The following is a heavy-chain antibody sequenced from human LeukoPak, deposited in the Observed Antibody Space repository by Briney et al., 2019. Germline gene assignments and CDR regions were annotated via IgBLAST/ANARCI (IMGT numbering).Heavy chain of an antibody. CDR2: TYYRSKWYN. CDR3: ARSIVGATSYFDY. J-gene: IGHJ4*02. D-gene: IGHD1-26*01. V-gene: IGHV6-1*01. CDR1: GDSVSSNSVA. Sequence: SQTLSLTCAISGDSVSSNSVAWNWIRQSPSRGLEWLGRTYYRSKWYNDFAVSVKSRITISPDTSKNQFSLQLNSVTPEDTAVYYCARSIVGATSYFDYWGQGTLVTVSS.